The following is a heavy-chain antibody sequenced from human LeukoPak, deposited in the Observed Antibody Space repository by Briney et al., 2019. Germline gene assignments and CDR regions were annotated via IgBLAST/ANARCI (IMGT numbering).Heavy chain of an antibody. J-gene: IGHJ4*02. CDR1: GGSFSGYY. V-gene: IGHV4-34*01. D-gene: IGHD4-17*01. Sequence: PSETLSLTCAVYGGSFSGYYWSWIRQPPGKGLEWIGEINHSGSTNYNPSLKSRVTISVDTSKNQFSLKLSSVTAADTAVYYCASTNYGDYRFDYWGQGTLVTVSS. CDR2: INHSGST. CDR3: ASTNYGDYRFDY.